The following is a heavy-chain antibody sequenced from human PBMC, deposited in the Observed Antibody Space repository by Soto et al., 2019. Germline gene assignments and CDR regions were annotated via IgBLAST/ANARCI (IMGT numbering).Heavy chain of an antibody. J-gene: IGHJ3*02. CDR3: TTARDRRTDYDFWSGPDDFAFDI. CDR1: GFTFTSSA. CDR2: IVVGSGNT. Sequence: SVKVSCKASGFTFTSSAMQWVRQARGQRLEWIGWIVVGSGNTNYAQKFQERFTITRDMSTSTAYMELNSLKTEDTAVYYCTTARDRRTDYDFWSGPDDFAFDIWGQGTMVTVSS. V-gene: IGHV1-58*02. D-gene: IGHD3-3*01.